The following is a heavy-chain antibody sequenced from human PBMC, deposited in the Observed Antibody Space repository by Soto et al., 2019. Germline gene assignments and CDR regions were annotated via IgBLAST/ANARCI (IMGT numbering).Heavy chain of an antibody. V-gene: IGHV1-69*13. D-gene: IGHD3-10*01. Sequence: VASVKVSCKASGGTFSSYAISWVRQAPGQGLEWMGGFNPIFETASYAQQFQGRVTITADESTNTVYMDLSSLRSEDTAVYYCTRGITLIRGVIPPGYYYGMDVWGQGTTVTVSS. CDR2: FNPIFETA. J-gene: IGHJ6*02. CDR3: TRGITLIRGVIPPGYYYGMDV. CDR1: GGTFSSYA.